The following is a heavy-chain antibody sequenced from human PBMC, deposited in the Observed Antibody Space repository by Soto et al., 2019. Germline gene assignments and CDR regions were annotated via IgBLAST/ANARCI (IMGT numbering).Heavy chain of an antibody. D-gene: IGHD1-7*01. V-gene: IGHV3-30*18. Sequence: QVQLVESGGGVVQPGRSLRLSCAASGFTFSSYGMHWVRQAPGKGLEWVAVISYDGSNKYYADSVKGRFTISRDNSKNTLYLQMNSLRAEDMAVYYCAKSAKSGTTSMDVWGKGTTVTVSS. J-gene: IGHJ6*03. CDR3: AKSAKSGTTSMDV. CDR1: GFTFSSYG. CDR2: ISYDGSNK.